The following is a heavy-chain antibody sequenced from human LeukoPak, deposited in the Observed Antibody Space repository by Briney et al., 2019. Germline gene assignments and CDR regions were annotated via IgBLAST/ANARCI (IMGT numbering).Heavy chain of an antibody. D-gene: IGHD2-21*02. Sequence: GASVKVSCKASGYTFTSYGISWVRQAPGQGLEWMGWISAYNGNTNYAQKLQGRVTMTTDTSTSTAYMELRSLRSDDTAVYYCATHYCGGDCYLAEYFQHWGQGTLVTVSS. J-gene: IGHJ1*01. CDR3: ATHYCGGDCYLAEYFQH. CDR1: GYTFTSYG. CDR2: ISAYNGNT. V-gene: IGHV1-18*01.